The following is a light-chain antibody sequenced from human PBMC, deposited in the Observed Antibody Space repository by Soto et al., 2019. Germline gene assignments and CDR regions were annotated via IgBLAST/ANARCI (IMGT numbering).Light chain of an antibody. Sequence: DIQMGKSPAYVSESVRDRVTISCRASQGIKHWLAWYQQKPGKAPNLLIYTGSSLQSGVPSRFSGSGSGTDFTLTINSLQPEDFATYYCQQAASFPITFGQGTRLEI. CDR3: QQAASFPIT. J-gene: IGKJ5*01. CDR2: TGS. CDR1: QGIKHW. V-gene: IGKV1-12*01.